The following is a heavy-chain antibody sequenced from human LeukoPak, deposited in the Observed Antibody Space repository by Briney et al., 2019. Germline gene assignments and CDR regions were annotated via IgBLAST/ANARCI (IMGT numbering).Heavy chain of an antibody. Sequence: GGSLRLSCAASGFTLSNYAMNWVRHAPGKGLEWVSAISGAADRSYYADSVRGRFTISRDNSKNTLYLQMNSLRAEDTAVYYCATRGYCSGTTCYAPQPWGQGTLVTVSS. V-gene: IGHV3-23*01. CDR2: ISGAADRS. CDR1: GFTLSNYA. D-gene: IGHD2-2*01. CDR3: ATRGYCSGTTCYAPQP. J-gene: IGHJ5*02.